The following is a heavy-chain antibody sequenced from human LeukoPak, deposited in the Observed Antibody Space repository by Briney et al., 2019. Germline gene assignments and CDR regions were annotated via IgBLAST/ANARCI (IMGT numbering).Heavy chain of an antibody. CDR1: GFYFNDYARYA. D-gene: IGHD1-26*01. J-gene: IGHJ6*03. Sequence: PGGSLRLSCAGSGFYFNDYARYAMSWVRQAPGKGLEWVSAISGTADTTKYADSVKGRFTISRDNSKNTLYLQMNSLRAEDTAVYYCAKGWDNFYFYYYMDVWGKGTMVTVSS. CDR3: AKGWDNFYFYYYMDV. CDR2: ISGTADTT. V-gene: IGHV3-23*01.